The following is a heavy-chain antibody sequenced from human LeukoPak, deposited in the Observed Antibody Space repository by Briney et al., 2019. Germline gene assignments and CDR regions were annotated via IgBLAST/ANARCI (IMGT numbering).Heavy chain of an antibody. D-gene: IGHD1-26*01. CDR3: AKDLPSDSGSYPKDG. CDR2: ISGSGGST. V-gene: IGHV3-23*01. CDR1: GFTFSSYA. J-gene: IGHJ4*02. Sequence: SGESLRLSCAASGFTFSSYAMSWVRQAPGKGLEWVSAISGSGGSTYYADSVKGRFTISRDNSKNTLYLQMNSLRAEDTAVYYCAKDLPSDSGSYPKDGWGQGTLVTVSS.